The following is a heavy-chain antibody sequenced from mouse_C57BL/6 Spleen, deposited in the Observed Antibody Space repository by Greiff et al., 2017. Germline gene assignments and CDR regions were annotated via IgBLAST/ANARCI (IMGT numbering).Heavy chain of an antibody. Sequence: EVQLVESGGGLVQPGGSLSLSCAASGFTFTDYYMSWVRQPPGKALEWLGFIRNKANGYTTEYSASVKGRFTISRDNSQCILYLQMNALRAEDSATYYCARHFDSDGWYFDVGGTGTTVTVSS. V-gene: IGHV7-3*01. CDR2: IRNKANGYTT. J-gene: IGHJ1*03. CDR1: GFTFTDYY. CDR3: ARHFDSDGWYFDV.